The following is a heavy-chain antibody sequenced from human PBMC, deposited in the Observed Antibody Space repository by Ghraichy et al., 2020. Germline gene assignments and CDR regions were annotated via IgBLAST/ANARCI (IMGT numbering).Heavy chain of an antibody. V-gene: IGHV3-23*01. Sequence: GGSLRLSCAASGFTFSSYAMTWVRQAPGKGLEWVSTINTNGGGTYYTDSVKGRFTISRDNSKNTLYLQMNSLRAEDTAIYYCAKVINSRQVDYWGQGTLVTVSS. CDR2: INTNGGGT. D-gene: IGHD2/OR15-2a*01. CDR3: AKVINSRQVDY. CDR1: GFTFSSYA. J-gene: IGHJ4*02.